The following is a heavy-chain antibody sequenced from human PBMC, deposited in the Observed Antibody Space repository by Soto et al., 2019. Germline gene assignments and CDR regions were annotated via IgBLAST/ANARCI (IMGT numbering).Heavy chain of an antibody. Sequence: SETLSLTCAVYGGSLSGYYWSWIRQPPGKGLEWIGEINHSGSTNYNPSLKSRVTISVDTSKNQFSLKLSSVTAADTAVYYCARGSDGYRFDYWGQGTLVTVSS. J-gene: IGHJ4*02. CDR1: GGSLSGYY. D-gene: IGHD1-1*01. CDR3: ARGSDGYRFDY. V-gene: IGHV4-34*01. CDR2: INHSGST.